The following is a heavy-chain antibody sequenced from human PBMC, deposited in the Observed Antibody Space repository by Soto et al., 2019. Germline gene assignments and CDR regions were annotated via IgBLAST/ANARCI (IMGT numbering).Heavy chain of an antibody. V-gene: IGHV3-30-3*01. D-gene: IGHD3-22*01. CDR3: ERMYYYDSSGYSHDVFDI. CDR2: ISYDGSNK. Sequence: GGSLRLSCAASGFTFSSYAMHWVRQAPGKGLEWVAVISYDGSNKYYADSVKGRFTISRDNTKNTLYLQMNSLRDEDTAVYYCERMYYYDSSGYSHDVFDIWGQGTMVTVSS. J-gene: IGHJ3*02. CDR1: GFTFSSYA.